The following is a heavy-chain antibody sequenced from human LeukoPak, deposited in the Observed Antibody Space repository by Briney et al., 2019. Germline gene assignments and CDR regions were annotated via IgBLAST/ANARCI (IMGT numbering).Heavy chain of an antibody. CDR2: INPSGGST. V-gene: IGHV1-46*01. CDR1: GYTFTRHY. D-gene: IGHD5-12*01. Sequence: GASVKVSCKASGYTFTRHYMHWVRQAPGQGLEWMGIINPSGGSTSYAQKFQGRVIMTRDMSTSTVYMELSSLRSEDTAVYYCARDGGGYDKGGKYFYYYMDVWGKGTTVTVSS. J-gene: IGHJ6*03. CDR3: ARDGGGYDKGGKYFYYYMDV.